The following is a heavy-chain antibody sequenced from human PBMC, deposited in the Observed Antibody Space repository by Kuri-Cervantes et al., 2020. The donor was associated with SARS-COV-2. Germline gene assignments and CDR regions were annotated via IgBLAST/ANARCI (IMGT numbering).Heavy chain of an antibody. CDR2: ISWNSGSI. Sequence: GGSLRLSCAASGFTFDDYAMHWVRQAPGKGLEWVSGISWNSGSIGYADSVKGRFTISRDNAKNSLYLQMNSLRAEDTALYYCAKDILAVAGLGYFDYWGQGTLVTVSS. CDR3: AKDILAVAGLGYFDY. CDR1: GFTFDDYA. V-gene: IGHV3-9*01. J-gene: IGHJ4*02. D-gene: IGHD6-19*01.